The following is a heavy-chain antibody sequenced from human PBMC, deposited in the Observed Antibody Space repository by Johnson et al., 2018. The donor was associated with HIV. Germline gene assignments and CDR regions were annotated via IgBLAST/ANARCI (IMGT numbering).Heavy chain of an antibody. D-gene: IGHD3-16*01. V-gene: IGHV3-13*01. J-gene: IGHJ3*02. CDR2: IGTAGDT. CDR1: GFTFSSYG. CDR3: AKCVSLYLALWGAFDI. Sequence: MQLVESGGGVVQHGGSLRLSCAASGFTFSSYGMHWVRQATGKGLEWVSAIGTAGDTYYPGSVKGRFTISRDNSKNTLYLQMNSLRAEDTAVYYCAKCVSLYLALWGAFDIWGQGTMVTVSS.